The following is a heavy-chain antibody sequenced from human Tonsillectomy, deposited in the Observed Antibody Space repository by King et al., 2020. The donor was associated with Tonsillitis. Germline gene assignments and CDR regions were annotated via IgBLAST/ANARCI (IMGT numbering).Heavy chain of an antibody. CDR2: IKQDETEK. V-gene: IGHV3-7*03. J-gene: IGHJ3*02. D-gene: IGHD3-22*01. CDR1: GFTFSNYW. Sequence: VQLVESGGGLVQPGGSLRLSCVASGFTFSNYWMSWVRQAPGKGLEWVANIKQDETEKNYVGSVKGRFTDTRDNSQNSLYLQMTSLRVEDTAGYYCASSHYDTSVYRAFDIWGQGTVVTVSS. CDR3: ASSHYDTSVYRAFDI.